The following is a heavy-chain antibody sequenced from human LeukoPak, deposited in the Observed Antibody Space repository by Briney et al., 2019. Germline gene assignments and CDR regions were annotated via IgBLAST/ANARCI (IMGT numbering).Heavy chain of an antibody. CDR2: IIPILGIA. V-gene: IGHV1-69*04. D-gene: IGHD2-2*01. CDR1: GGTFSSYA. CDR3: ARASQGYCSSTSCYAFDI. Sequence: SVKVSCKASGGTFSSYAISWVRQAPGQGLEWMRRIIPILGIANYAQKFQGRVTITADKSTSTAYMELSSLRSEDTAVYYCARASQGYCSSTSCYAFDIWGQGTMVTVSS. J-gene: IGHJ3*02.